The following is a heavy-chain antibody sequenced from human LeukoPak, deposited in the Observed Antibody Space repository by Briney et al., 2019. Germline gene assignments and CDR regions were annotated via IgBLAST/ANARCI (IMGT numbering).Heavy chain of an antibody. D-gene: IGHD2-2*01. Sequence: PGGSLRLSCAGSGFTFSSYTMNWVRQAPGKGLEWVSSISSSSSHIYYADSVRGRFTISRDNAKNPLYLQMNSLRAEDTAVYYCARVRLCSTSCYRYYYGMDVWGQGTTVTVSS. V-gene: IGHV3-21*01. CDR3: ARVRLCSTSCYRYYYGMDV. CDR2: ISSSSSHI. CDR1: GFTFSSYT. J-gene: IGHJ6*02.